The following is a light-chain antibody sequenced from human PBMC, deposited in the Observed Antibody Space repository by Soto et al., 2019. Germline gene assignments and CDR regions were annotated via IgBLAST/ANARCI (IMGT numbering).Light chain of an antibody. Sequence: EIVLTQSPATLSLSPGETATLSCRASQSISNYLAWYQHKPGQAPRLLIFDASSRATGIPDRFSGSGSGTDFTLTISRLEPEDFAVYYCQQYGSSLITFGQGTRLEIK. J-gene: IGKJ5*01. CDR2: DAS. CDR1: QSISNY. V-gene: IGKV3-20*01. CDR3: QQYGSSLIT.